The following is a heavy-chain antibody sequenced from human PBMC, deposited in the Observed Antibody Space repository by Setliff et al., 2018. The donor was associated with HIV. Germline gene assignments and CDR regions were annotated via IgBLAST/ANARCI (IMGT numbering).Heavy chain of an antibody. CDR3: ARPHVRYNWFDP. CDR1: GYSFSNYA. V-gene: IGHV1-3*01. CDR2: INAGNGNT. Sequence: ASVKVSCKASGYSFSNYAMHWVRQAPGQSLEWMGWINAGNGNTKYSQKFQGRVTITRDTSASTAYMELSSLRSEDTAVYYCARPHVRYNWFDPWGQGTLVTVSS. J-gene: IGHJ5*02.